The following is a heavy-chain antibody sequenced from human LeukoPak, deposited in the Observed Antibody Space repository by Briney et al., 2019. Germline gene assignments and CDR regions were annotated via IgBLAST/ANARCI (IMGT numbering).Heavy chain of an antibody. CDR2: IIPIFGTA. CDR3: ARDGGYCSSTSCYLDAFDI. J-gene: IGHJ3*02. CDR1: GYTFTAYY. V-gene: IGHV1-69*13. Sequence: SVKVSCKASGYTFTAYYVHWVRQAPGQGLEWMGGIIPIFGTANYAQKFQGRVTITADESTSTAYMELSSLRSEDTAVYYCARDGGYCSSTSCYLDAFDIWGQGTMVTVSS. D-gene: IGHD2-2*01.